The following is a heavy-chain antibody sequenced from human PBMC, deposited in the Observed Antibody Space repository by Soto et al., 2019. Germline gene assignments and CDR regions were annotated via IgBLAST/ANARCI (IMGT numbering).Heavy chain of an antibody. Sequence: EVQLVESGGGLVKPGGSLRLSCAASGFTFSDYTMNWVRQAPGKGLEWVSSISSSTSYIYYADSLKGRFTISRDNAKNSLYLQSKSLRAEATALYYCAKDKYSSGRRRGALDIWGQGTMVTVSS. CDR1: GFTFSDYT. J-gene: IGHJ3*02. V-gene: IGHV3-21*01. CDR3: AKDKYSSGRRRGALDI. CDR2: ISSSTSYI. D-gene: IGHD6-19*01.